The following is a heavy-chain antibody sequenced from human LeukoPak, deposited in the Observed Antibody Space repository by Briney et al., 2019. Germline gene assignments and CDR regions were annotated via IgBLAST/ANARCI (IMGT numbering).Heavy chain of an antibody. J-gene: IGHJ4*02. D-gene: IGHD1-26*01. CDR3: AKDQRGVKTGSYFFDY. CDR2: TNSAASST. Sequence: GGSLRLSCVASGFTFSHWWIHWVRQAPGKGLMWVSRTNSAASSTSYADSVKGRFSISRDNSKNTLYLEMNSLRADDTAVYYCAKDQRGVKTGSYFFDYWGQGTLVTVSS. CDR1: GFTFSHWW. V-gene: IGHV3-74*01.